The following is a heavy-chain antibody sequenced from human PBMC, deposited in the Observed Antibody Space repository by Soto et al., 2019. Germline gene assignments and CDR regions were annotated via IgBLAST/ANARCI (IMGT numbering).Heavy chain of an antibody. J-gene: IGHJ6*02. CDR2: MNPNSGNT. V-gene: IGHV1-8*01. CDR3: ARAYQYSSSSYYYGMDV. CDR1: GYTFTSYD. Sequence: KVSCKASGYTFTSYDINWVRQATGQGLEWMGWMNPNSGNTGYAQKFQGRVTMTRNTSISTAYMELSSLRSEDTAVYYCARAYQYSSSSYYYGMDVWGQGTTVTVSS. D-gene: IGHD6-6*01.